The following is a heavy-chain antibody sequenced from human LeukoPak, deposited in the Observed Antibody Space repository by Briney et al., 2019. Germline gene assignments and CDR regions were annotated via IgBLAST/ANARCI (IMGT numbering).Heavy chain of an antibody. D-gene: IGHD2-15*01. J-gene: IGHJ3*02. CDR3: ARWNADIVVVVAAIVDAFDI. Sequence: GGSLRLSCAASGFTFSSYWMSWVRQAPGKGLEWAANIKQDGSEKYYVDSVKGRFTISRDNAKNSLYLQMNSLRAEDTAVYYCARWNADIVVVVAAIVDAFDIWGQGTMVTVSS. CDR2: IKQDGSEK. V-gene: IGHV3-7*01. CDR1: GFTFSSYW.